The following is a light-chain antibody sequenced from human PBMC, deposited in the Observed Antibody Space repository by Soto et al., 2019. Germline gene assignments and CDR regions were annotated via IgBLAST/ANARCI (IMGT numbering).Light chain of an antibody. Sequence: EIVWTQSPGTLSLSPGERATLSCRASQSVSSSYLAWYQQKTGQAPRLLIYGASSRATGIPDRFRGSGSGTDFTLTISSLEPEDCAVYYCQQYGSSPTFGGGTKVELK. CDR3: QQYGSSPT. CDR2: GAS. J-gene: IGKJ4*01. V-gene: IGKV3-20*01. CDR1: QSVSSSY.